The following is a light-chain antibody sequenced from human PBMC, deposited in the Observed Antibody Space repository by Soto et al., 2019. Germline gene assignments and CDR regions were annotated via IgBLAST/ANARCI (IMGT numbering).Light chain of an antibody. CDR3: QQYDNVTPT. V-gene: IGKV1-33*01. J-gene: IGKJ4*01. Sequence: DIQMTQSPSSLSASVGDRVTITCQESQDITNDLNWYQQKPGKAPKVLIYEASNLKTGVPSRFSGSGSGTDFTFSTSILQPEDIETYFCQQYDNVTPTFGGGTKVEIK. CDR2: EAS. CDR1: QDITND.